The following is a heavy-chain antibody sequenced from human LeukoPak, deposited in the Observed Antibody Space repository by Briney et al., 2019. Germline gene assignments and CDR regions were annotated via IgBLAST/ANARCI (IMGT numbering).Heavy chain of an antibody. CDR2: IYSGGST. CDR1: GFTVSSNY. J-gene: IGHJ3*02. CDR3: ARDGTVYDAFDI. V-gene: IGHV3-53*01. Sequence: GGSLRLSCAASGFTVSSNYMSWVRQAPGKGLEWVSVIYSGGSTYYADSVKGRFTISRDNPKNTLYLQMNSLRAEDTAVYYCARDGTVYDAFDIWGQGTMVTVSS. D-gene: IGHD1-26*01.